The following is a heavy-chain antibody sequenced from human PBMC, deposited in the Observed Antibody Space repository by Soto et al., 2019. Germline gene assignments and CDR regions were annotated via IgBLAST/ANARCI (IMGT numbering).Heavy chain of an antibody. CDR1: GFTFNNYA. CDR2: IKQDGSEK. CDR3: ARDPNIVATMGSIYYYYGMDV. J-gene: IGHJ6*02. Sequence: PGGSLILSCAASGFTFNNYAMSWVRQAPGKGLEWVANIKQDGSEKYYVDSVKGRFTISRDNAKNSLYLQMNSLRAEDTAVYYCARDPNIVATMGSIYYYYGMDVWGQGTTVTVSS. D-gene: IGHD5-12*01. V-gene: IGHV3-7*01.